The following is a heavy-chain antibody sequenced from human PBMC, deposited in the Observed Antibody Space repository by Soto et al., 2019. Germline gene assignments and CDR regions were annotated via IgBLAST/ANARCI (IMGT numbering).Heavy chain of an antibody. J-gene: IGHJ6*02. D-gene: IGHD2-21*02. V-gene: IGHV4-39*01. CDR3: ARGWRLLTRTGMDV. CDR2: IYYSGST. CDR1: GGSISSSSYY. Sequence: PSETLSLTCTVSGGSISSSSYYWGWIRQPPGKGLEWIGSIYYSGSTYYNPSLKSRVTISVDTSKNQFSLKLSSVTAADTAVYYCARGWRLLTRTGMDVWGQGTTVTVSS.